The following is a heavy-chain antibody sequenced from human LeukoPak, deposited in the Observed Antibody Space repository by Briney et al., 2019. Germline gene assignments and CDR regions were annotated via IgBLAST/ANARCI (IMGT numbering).Heavy chain of an antibody. Sequence: GGSLRLSCAASGFTFSSYAMSWVRQAPGKGLEWVSAISGSGGSTYYADAVTGGFTISRDNSKNTLYLKMNSLRAEDTAVYYCAKVAGGDLEDIVVVPAAGIDYWGQGTLVTVSS. J-gene: IGHJ4*02. D-gene: IGHD2-2*01. CDR2: ISGSGGST. CDR3: AKVAGGDLEDIVVVPAAGIDY. V-gene: IGHV3-23*01. CDR1: GFTFSSYA.